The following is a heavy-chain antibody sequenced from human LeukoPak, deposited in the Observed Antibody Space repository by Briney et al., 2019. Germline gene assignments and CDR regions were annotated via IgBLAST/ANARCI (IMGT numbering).Heavy chain of an antibody. J-gene: IGHJ5*02. CDR3: ARDLVGLSADGNWLDP. Sequence: GASVKVSCKASGYTFSSYGISWVRQAPGQGLEWMGWIATYKHVTKYAENVQGRVTMTTDTSTTTAYMELRTLTSDDTAVYYCARDLVGLSADGNWLDPWGQGTLVTVSS. D-gene: IGHD2-15*01. CDR1: GYTFSSYG. CDR2: IATYKHVT. V-gene: IGHV1-18*01.